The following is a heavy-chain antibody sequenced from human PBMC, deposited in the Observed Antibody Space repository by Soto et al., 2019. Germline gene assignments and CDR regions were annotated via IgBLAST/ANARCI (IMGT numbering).Heavy chain of an antibody. D-gene: IGHD5-18*01. Sequence: ASVKVSCKASGYTFTSYYMHWVRQATGQGLEWKGIINPSGGSTSYAQKFRGRVTMTRDTSTSTVYMELSSLRSEDTAVYYCARVGMKVDTAMVFDYWGQGTLVTVSS. V-gene: IGHV1-46*01. CDR1: GYTFTSYY. CDR2: INPSGGST. J-gene: IGHJ4*02. CDR3: ARVGMKVDTAMVFDY.